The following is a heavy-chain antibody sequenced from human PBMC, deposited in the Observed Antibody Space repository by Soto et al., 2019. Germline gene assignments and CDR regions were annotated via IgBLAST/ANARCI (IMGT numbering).Heavy chain of an antibody. CDR1: GGSVSSGSYY. CDR2: ISYTGTT. CDR3: AKLVAVAGTDDWFDP. V-gene: IGHV4-61*01. D-gene: IGHD6-19*01. J-gene: IGHJ5*02. Sequence: QVQLQESGPGLVKPSETLSLTCTVSGGSVSSGSYYWTWIRQPPGKGLEWIGYISYTGTTNYNPSLKIRVTIXXDXSXXQFALRLSSVTPADTALYYCAKLVAVAGTDDWFDPWGQGTLVTVSS.